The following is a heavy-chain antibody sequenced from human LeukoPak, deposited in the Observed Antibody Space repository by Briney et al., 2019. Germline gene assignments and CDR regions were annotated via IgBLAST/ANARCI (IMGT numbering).Heavy chain of an antibody. V-gene: IGHV3-33*01. CDR3: ARRIVGATTYDWFDP. D-gene: IGHD1-26*01. CDR2: IWYDGSNK. J-gene: IGHJ5*02. CDR1: GFTFSSYG. Sequence: GGSLRLSCAASGFTFSSYGMHWVRQAPGKGLEWVAVIWYDGSNKYYADSVKGRFTISRDNSKNTLYLQMNSLRAEDTAVYYCARRIVGATTYDWFDPWGQGTLVTVSS.